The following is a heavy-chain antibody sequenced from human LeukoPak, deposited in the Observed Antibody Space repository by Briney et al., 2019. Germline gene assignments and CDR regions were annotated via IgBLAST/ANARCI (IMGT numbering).Heavy chain of an antibody. D-gene: IGHD3-10*01. V-gene: IGHV3-21*01. Sequence: GGSLRLSCAASGFTFSIYSMNWVRQAPGKGLEWVSSISSSSRYIYYADSVKGRFTISRDNAKNSLYLQMNSLRAEDTALYYCARGHGSGSYFQTPFDYWGQGTLVTVSS. CDR3: ARGHGSGSYFQTPFDY. CDR1: GFTFSIYS. CDR2: ISSSSRYI. J-gene: IGHJ4*02.